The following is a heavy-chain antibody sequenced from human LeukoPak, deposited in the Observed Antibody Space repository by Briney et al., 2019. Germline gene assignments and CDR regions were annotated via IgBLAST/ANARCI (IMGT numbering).Heavy chain of an antibody. Sequence: GESLKISCKGAGYSFTSYWIGWVRQMPGKGLEWMGIIYPGDSDTRYSPSFQGQVTISADKSISTAYLQWSSLKASDTAMYYCARHPSRRYCSSTTCPGYPYSWFDSWGQGTLVTVSS. V-gene: IGHV5-51*01. CDR3: ARHPSRRYCSSTTCPGYPYSWFDS. D-gene: IGHD2-2*01. J-gene: IGHJ5*01. CDR1: GYSFTSYW. CDR2: IYPGDSDT.